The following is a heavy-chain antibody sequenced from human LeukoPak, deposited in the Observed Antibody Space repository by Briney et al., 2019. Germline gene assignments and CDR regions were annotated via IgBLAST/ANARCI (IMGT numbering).Heavy chain of an antibody. D-gene: IGHD5-24*01. Sequence: ASVKVSCKASGGTFSSYAISWVRQGPGQGLEWMGGIIPIFGTANYAQKFQGRVTITTDESTSTAYMELSSLRSEDTAVYYCARGDAEMATTSGFDYWGQGTLVTVSS. CDR2: IIPIFGTA. V-gene: IGHV1-69*05. CDR3: ARGDAEMATTSGFDY. CDR1: GGTFSSYA. J-gene: IGHJ4*02.